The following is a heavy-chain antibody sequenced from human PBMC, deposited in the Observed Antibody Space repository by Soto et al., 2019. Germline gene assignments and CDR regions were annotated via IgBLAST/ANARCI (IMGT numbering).Heavy chain of an antibody. J-gene: IGHJ2*01. CDR1: GGSISSGGYY. CDR2: IYYSGST. D-gene: IGHD2-2*01. V-gene: IGHV4-31*03. CDR3: ARVNIVVVPAAEWYFDL. Sequence: QVQLQESGPGLVKPSQTLSLTCTVSGGSISSGGYYWSWIRQHPGKGLEWIGYIYYSGSTYYNPSLKCRVTISVDTSKNQFSLKLSSVTAADTAVYYCARVNIVVVPAAEWYFDLWGRGTLVTVSS.